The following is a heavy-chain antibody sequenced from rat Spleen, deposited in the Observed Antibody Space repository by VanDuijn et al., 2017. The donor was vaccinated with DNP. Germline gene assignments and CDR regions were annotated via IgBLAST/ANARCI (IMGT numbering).Heavy chain of an antibody. CDR1: GFTFSDYY. V-gene: IGHV5S11*01. J-gene: IGHJ2*01. CDR3: AKAGGYSPWYFDY. CDR2: ISHSYGTT. D-gene: IGHD1-11*01. Sequence: EVQLVESGGGLVQPGRSLKLSCAASGFTFSDYYMAWVRQAPTKGLEWVAMISHSYGTTYYPDSVRGRFTISRDYARSTLYLQMDSLRSEETATYYCAKAGGYSPWYFDYWGQGVMVTVSS.